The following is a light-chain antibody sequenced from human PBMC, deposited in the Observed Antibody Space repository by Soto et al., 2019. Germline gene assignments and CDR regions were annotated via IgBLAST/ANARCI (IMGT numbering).Light chain of an antibody. V-gene: IGLV1-40*01. CDR3: QSYDTGLSGYV. CDR2: SSY. Sequence: QSVLTQPPSVSGAPGQRVTISCTGSSSNIGAGYDVHWFQQVPGTAPKLLIYSSYNRPSGVPDRFSGSKSGTSASLAITGLQAEDEAYFYCQSYDTGLSGYVFGTGTKLTVL. J-gene: IGLJ1*01. CDR1: SSNIGAGYD.